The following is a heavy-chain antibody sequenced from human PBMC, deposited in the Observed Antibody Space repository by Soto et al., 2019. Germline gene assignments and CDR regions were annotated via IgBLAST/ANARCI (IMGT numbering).Heavy chain of an antibody. V-gene: IGHV3-30-3*01. CDR3: ARDRNGYSSGWSQLFWFDP. D-gene: IGHD6-19*01. Sequence: GGSLRLSCAASGFTFSSYAMHWVRQAPGKGLEWVAVISYDGSNKYYADSVKGRFTISRDNSKNTLYLQMNSLRAEDTAVYYCARDRNGYSSGWSQLFWFDPWGQGTLVTVSS. J-gene: IGHJ5*02. CDR1: GFTFSSYA. CDR2: ISYDGSNK.